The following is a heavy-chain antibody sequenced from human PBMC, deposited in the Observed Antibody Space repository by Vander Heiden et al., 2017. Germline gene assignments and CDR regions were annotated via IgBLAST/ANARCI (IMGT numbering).Heavy chain of an antibody. J-gene: IGHJ5*02. Sequence: QVQLVQSGAEVKKPGSSVKVSCKASGCTFSSYDINWLRQAPGQGLGGMGWMNPNSGNTGSAQKVQGRVTMTRNTAISTAYTELSRLRSEDTAVYYCARDLYGDYVSNNWFDPWGQGTLVTVSS. CDR2: MNPNSGNT. CDR1: GCTFSSYD. CDR3: ARDLYGDYVSNNWFDP. D-gene: IGHD4-17*01. V-gene: IGHV1-8*01.